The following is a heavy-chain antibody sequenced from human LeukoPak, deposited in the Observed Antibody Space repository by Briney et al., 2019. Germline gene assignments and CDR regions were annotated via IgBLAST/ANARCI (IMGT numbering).Heavy chain of an antibody. D-gene: IGHD5-12*01. CDR2: INQDGSEE. V-gene: IGHV3-7*01. CDR1: GFTSSNYW. J-gene: IGHJ4*02. Sequence: GGSLRLSCAASGFTSSNYWMTWVRQAPGKGLEWVAHINQDGSEEHYMDSAKARFAISRDNAKNSLSLQMNSLRAEDTAVYYCVRDGGVSGYDLLDYWGQGTLVTVSS. CDR3: VRDGGVSGYDLLDY.